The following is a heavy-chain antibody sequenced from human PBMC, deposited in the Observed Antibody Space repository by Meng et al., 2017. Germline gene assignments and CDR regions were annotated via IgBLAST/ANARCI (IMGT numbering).Heavy chain of an antibody. CDR3: AHSYGSNFDY. D-gene: IGHD3-10*01. J-gene: IGHJ4*02. Sequence: NPKQTPTLTCSFSRIQPSTGRVGVGWIRQPQGKALEWLALIYWDDDKRYSPSLKSRLTITKDNSKNQVVLTMTNMDPVDTATYYCAHSYGSNFDYWGQGTLVTVSS. V-gene: IGHV2-5*02. CDR1: RIQPSTGRVG. CDR2: IYWDDDK.